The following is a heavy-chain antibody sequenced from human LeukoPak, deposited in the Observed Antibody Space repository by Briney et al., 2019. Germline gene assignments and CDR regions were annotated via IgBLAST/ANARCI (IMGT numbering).Heavy chain of an antibody. CDR3: ARANFSGYYGSE. D-gene: IGHD3-10*01. J-gene: IGHJ4*02. Sequence: SVKVSCKASGGTFSSYAISWVRQAPGQGLEWVGGILPILGPTKYAQKLQGRVTISADASTSTVYMELTSLRSEDTALYFCARANFSGYYGSEWGQGTLVTVSS. CDR2: ILPILGPT. CDR1: GGTFSSYA. V-gene: IGHV1-69*13.